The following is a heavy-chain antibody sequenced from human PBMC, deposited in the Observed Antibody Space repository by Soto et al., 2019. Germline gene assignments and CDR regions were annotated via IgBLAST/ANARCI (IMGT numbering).Heavy chain of an antibody. D-gene: IGHD3-3*01. CDR2: IYYSGST. CDR3: ARHGNLYYAFWSGYPGYYYGTDV. V-gene: IGHV4-59*01. Sequence: SETLSLTCTVSGGSISSYYWSWIRQPPGKGLEWIGYIYYSGSTNYNPSLKSRVTISVDTSKNQFSLKLSSVTAADTAVYYCARHGNLYYAFWSGYPGYYYGTDVWGQGTTVTVSS. CDR1: GGSISSYY. J-gene: IGHJ6*02.